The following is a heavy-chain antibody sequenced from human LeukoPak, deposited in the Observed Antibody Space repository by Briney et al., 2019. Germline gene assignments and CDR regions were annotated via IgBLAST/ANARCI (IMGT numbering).Heavy chain of an antibody. Sequence: SETLSLTCTVSGGSISSGGYYWSWIRQHPGKGPEWIGYIYYSGSTYYNPSLKSRVTISVDTSKNQFSLKLSSVTAADTAVYYCARDGWELRTRAFDIWGQGTMVTVSS. CDR2: IYYSGST. CDR1: GGSISSGGYY. J-gene: IGHJ3*02. CDR3: ARDGWELRTRAFDI. D-gene: IGHD1-26*01. V-gene: IGHV4-31*03.